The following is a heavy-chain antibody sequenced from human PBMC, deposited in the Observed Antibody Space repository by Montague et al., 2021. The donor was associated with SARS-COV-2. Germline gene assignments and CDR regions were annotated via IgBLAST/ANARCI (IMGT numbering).Heavy chain of an antibody. CDR3: ASPTYYYDSSGSDAFDI. CDR1: GGSISSSYYY. V-gene: IGHV4-39*01. D-gene: IGHD3-22*01. J-gene: IGHJ3*02. Sequence: SETLSLTCTVSGGSISSSYYYWGWIRQPPGKGLDWIGSIYYSRNTYHNPSLKIPISIFIDTSKNQFSLKLMSVTAADTAVYYCASPTYYYDSSGSDAFDIWGQGTMVTVSS. CDR2: IYYSRNT.